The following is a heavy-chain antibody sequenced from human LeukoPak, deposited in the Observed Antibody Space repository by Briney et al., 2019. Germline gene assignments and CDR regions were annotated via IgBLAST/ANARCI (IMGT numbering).Heavy chain of an antibody. Sequence: GASVKVSCKASGYTFXDYYLHWVRQAPGQGLEWMGWINPNSGDTNYAQKFQGRVTMTRDTSISTAYMEVRRLRSDDTAVYFCAREGVTGWPYNWFDPWGQGTLVTVSS. CDR3: AREGVTGWPYNWFDP. CDR2: INPNSGDT. CDR1: GYTFXDYY. D-gene: IGHD2-21*02. J-gene: IGHJ5*02. V-gene: IGHV1-2*02.